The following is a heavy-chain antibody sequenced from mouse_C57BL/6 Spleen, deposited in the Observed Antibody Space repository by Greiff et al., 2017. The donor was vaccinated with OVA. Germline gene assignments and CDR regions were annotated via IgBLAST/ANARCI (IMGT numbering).Heavy chain of an antibody. J-gene: IGHJ1*03. CDR2: IDPSDSET. CDR3: ARRGDPSYWYFDV. Sequence: QVQLQQPGAELVRPGSSVKLSCKASGYTFTSYWMHWVKQRPIQGLEWIGNIDPSDSETHYNQKFKDKATLTVDKSSSTAYMQLSSLTSEDSAVYYCARRGDPSYWYFDVWGTGTTVTVSS. V-gene: IGHV1-52*01. CDR1: GYTFTSYW. D-gene: IGHD2-13*01.